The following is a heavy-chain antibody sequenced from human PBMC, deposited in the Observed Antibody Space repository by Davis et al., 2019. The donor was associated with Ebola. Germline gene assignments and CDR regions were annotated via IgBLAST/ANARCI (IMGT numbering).Heavy chain of an antibody. D-gene: IGHD5-18*01. V-gene: IGHV4-34*01. J-gene: IGHJ4*02. CDR3: ATYPPGYPFDS. CDR1: GGSFTDYF. CDR2: TSHHPDYT. Sequence: SETLSLTCAVYGGSFTDYFWSWIRQPPGKGLEWIGETSHHPDYTNYSPSFGGRVTISADRSIGTAYLQWSSLRASDSAMYYCATYPPGYPFDSWGQGTLVTVSS.